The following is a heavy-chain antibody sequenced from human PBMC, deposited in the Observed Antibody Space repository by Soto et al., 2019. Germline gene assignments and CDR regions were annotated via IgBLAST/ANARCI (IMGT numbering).Heavy chain of an antibody. J-gene: IGHJ4*02. CDR1: GYTFTDYY. D-gene: IGHD6-6*01. Sequence: SAKVTCKSSGYTFTDYYLRWVRQAPGQGLECMGWINPNNGDTNYAQKFQGRVTMTRDTSISTAYMEVSRLRSDDTAVYYCARSVSFITPRPDYWGQGTLVTVSS. V-gene: IGHV1-2*02. CDR2: INPNNGDT. CDR3: ARSVSFITPRPDY.